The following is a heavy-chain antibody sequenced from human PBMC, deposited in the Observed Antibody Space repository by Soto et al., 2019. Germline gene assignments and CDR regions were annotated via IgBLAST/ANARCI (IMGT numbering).Heavy chain of an antibody. V-gene: IGHV4-59*01. CDR2: IYYSGST. CDR1: GGSISSYY. Sequence: SETLSLTCTVSGGSISSYYWSWIRQPPGKGLEWIGYIYYSGSTNYNPSLKSRVTISVDTSKNQLSLKLSSVTAADTAVYYCARVNTAMVRGRYYFDYWGQGTLVTVSS. J-gene: IGHJ4*02. D-gene: IGHD5-18*01. CDR3: ARVNTAMVRGRYYFDY.